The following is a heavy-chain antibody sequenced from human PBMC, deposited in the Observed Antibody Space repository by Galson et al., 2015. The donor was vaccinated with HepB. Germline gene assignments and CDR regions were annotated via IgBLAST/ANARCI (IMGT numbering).Heavy chain of an antibody. CDR2: IIPILGIA. V-gene: IGHV1-69*02. CDR1: GGTFSSYT. CDR3: ARGDSSGWYGGGEWYYYYGMDV. J-gene: IGHJ6*02. D-gene: IGHD6-19*01. Sequence: SVKVSCKASGGTFSSYTISWVRQAPGQGLEWMGRIIPILGIANYAQKFQGRVTITADKSTSTAYMELSSLRSEDTAVYYCARGDSSGWYGGGEWYYYYGMDVWGQGTTGTVSS.